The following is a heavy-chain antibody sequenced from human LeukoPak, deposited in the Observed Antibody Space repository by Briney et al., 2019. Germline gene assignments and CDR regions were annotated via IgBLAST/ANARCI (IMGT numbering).Heavy chain of an antibody. CDR2: IKQDGSEK. CDR3: ARDGQGIAAAIDY. D-gene: IGHD6-13*01. CDR1: GFTFSSYW. J-gene: IGHJ4*02. Sequence: GGSLRLSCAASGFTFSSYWMSWVRQAPGKGLEWVANIKQDGSEKYYVDSVKGRFTISRDNAKNSLYLQMNSLRAEDTAVYYCARDGQGIAAAIDYWGQRTLVTVSS. V-gene: IGHV3-7*01.